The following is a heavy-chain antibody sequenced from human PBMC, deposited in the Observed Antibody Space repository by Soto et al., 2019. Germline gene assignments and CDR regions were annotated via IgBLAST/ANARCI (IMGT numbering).Heavy chain of an antibody. D-gene: IGHD6-13*01. J-gene: IGHJ5*02. CDR1: GGSISSYY. CDR2: IYYSGST. V-gene: IGHV4-59*08. CDR3: ARQYSSSWYYYWFDP. Sequence: TLSLTCTVSGGSISSYYWSWIRQPPGKGLEWIGYIYYSGSTNYNPSLKSRVTISVDTSKNQFSLKLSSVTAADTAVYYCARQYSSSWYYYWFDPWGQGTLVTVSS.